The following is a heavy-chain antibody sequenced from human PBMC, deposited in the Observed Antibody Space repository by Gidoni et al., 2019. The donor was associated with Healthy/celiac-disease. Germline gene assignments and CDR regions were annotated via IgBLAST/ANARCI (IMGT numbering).Heavy chain of an antibody. CDR3: ARNGGYDYYYVDV. CDR2: IYSCGST. D-gene: IGHD4-17*01. V-gene: IGHV3-53*01. CDR1: GFTVSSNY. Sequence: EVQRVESGGGLSQTGGSLRLSCEASGFTVSSNYRSWGGQAHGKGLEWVSVIYSCGSTTYADSVQGRFTIPRDNSKNPLYLHMDSLRAEDPAVYYCARNGGYDYYYVDVWGKGTSVTVSS. J-gene: IGHJ6*03.